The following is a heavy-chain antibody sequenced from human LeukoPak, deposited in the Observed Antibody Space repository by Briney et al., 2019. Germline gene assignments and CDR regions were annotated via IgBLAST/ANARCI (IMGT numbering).Heavy chain of an antibody. CDR2: IYYSGST. CDR1: GGSISSYY. J-gene: IGHJ3*02. CDR3: ARGLLDGYTHPAAFDI. D-gene: IGHD5-24*01. Sequence: SETLSLTCTVSGGSISSYYWSWIRQPSGKGLEWIGYIYYSGSTNYNPSLKSRVTISVDTSKNQFSLKLSSVTAADTAVYYCARGLLDGYTHPAAFDIWGQGTMVTVSS. V-gene: IGHV4-59*01.